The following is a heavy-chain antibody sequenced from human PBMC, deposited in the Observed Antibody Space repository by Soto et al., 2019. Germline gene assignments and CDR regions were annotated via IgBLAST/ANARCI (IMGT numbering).Heavy chain of an antibody. D-gene: IGHD6-19*01. CDR2: TTASGATS. J-gene: IGHJ5*02. CDR3: AKRLLALAWGWYLDA. Sequence: EVELFQSGGGLGQPGGSLTLSCAASGFSFGDYPMNWVRQVPGKGLEWIARTTASGATSYYSDSVAGRFMISRDNFRNTLTLQMDRLRVDDTGIYYCAKRLLALAWGWYLDAWGQGTLVTVTS. CDR1: GFSFGDYP. V-gene: IGHV3-23*01.